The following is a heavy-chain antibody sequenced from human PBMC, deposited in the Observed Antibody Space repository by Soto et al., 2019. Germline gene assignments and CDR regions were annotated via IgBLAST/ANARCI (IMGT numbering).Heavy chain of an antibody. V-gene: IGHV1-2*04. CDR2: INPNSGGT. Sequence: ASVKVSCKASGYTFTGYYMHWVRQAPGQGLEWMGWINPNSGGTNYAQKFQGWVTMTRDTSISTAYMELSRLRSDDTAVYYCAREGVYGSGSYFAFDIWGQGTMVTVSS. CDR1: GYTFTGYY. J-gene: IGHJ3*02. CDR3: AREGVYGSGSYFAFDI. D-gene: IGHD3-10*01.